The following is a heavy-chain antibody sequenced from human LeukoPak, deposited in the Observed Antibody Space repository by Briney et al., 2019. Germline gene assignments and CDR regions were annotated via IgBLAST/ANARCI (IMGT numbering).Heavy chain of an antibody. D-gene: IGHD3-10*01. CDR1: GFTLSSYG. CDR3: ARDYLSYGSGSSNWFDP. CDR2: IWYDGSNK. Sequence: GRSLRLSCAASGFTLSSYGMHWVRQAPGKGLEWVAVIWYDGSNKYYADSVKGRFTISRDNSKNTLYLQMSSLRAEDTAVYYCARDYLSYGSGSSNWFDPWGQGTLVTVSS. J-gene: IGHJ5*02. V-gene: IGHV3-33*01.